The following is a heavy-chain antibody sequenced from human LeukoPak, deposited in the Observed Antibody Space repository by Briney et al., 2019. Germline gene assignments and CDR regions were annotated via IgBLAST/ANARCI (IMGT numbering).Heavy chain of an antibody. CDR3: ARASYSGYDDDAFDI. V-gene: IGHV3-48*03. J-gene: IGHJ3*02. D-gene: IGHD5-12*01. CDR1: GFTFSSYE. CDR2: ISSSGSAI. Sequence: PGGSLRLSCAASGFTFSSYEMNWLRQAPGKGLEWVSYISSSGSAIYYADSVKGRFTISRDNAKNSLYLQMNSLRAEDTAVYYCARASYSGYDDDAFDIWGQGTMVTVSS.